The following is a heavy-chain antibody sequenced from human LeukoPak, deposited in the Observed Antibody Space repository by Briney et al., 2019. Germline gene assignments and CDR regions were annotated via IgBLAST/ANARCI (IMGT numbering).Heavy chain of an antibody. CDR3: ARGVYDFWSGYYSYYYYGMDV. D-gene: IGHD3-3*01. CDR1: GGSFSSYY. J-gene: IGHJ6*02. Sequence: SETLSLTCAVYGGSFSSYYWSWIRQPPGKGLEWIGYIYYSGSTNYNPSLKSRVTISVDTSKNQFSLKLSSVTAADTAVYYCARGVYDFWSGYYSYYYYGMDVWGQGTTVTVSS. CDR2: IYYSGST. V-gene: IGHV4-59*01.